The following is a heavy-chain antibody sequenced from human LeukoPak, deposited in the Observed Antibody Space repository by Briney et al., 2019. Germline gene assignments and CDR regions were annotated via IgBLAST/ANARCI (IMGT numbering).Heavy chain of an antibody. J-gene: IGHJ6*04. CDR3: AELGITMIGGV. D-gene: IGHD3-10*02. CDR2: FYSGGST. V-gene: IGHV3-53*01. Sequence: GGSLRLSCAASGFTVSSNYMSWVRQAPGKGLEWVSIFYSGGSTYYADSVKGRFTISRDNAKNSLYLQMNSLRAEDTAVYYCAELGITMIGGVWGKGTTVTISS. CDR1: GFTVSSNY.